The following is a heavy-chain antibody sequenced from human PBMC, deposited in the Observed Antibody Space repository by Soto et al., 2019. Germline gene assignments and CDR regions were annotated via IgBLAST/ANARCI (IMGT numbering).Heavy chain of an antibody. D-gene: IGHD6-6*01. CDR3: ARGGEDSSSVVDP. CDR2: IWYDGSNK. Sequence: QVQLVESGGGVVQPGRSLRLSCAASGFTFSSYGMHWVRQAPGKGLEWVAVIWYDGSNKYYADSVKGRFTISRDNSKNTLYLQMNSLRAEDTAVYYCARGGEDSSSVVDPWGQGTLVTVSS. V-gene: IGHV3-33*01. J-gene: IGHJ5*02. CDR1: GFTFSSYG.